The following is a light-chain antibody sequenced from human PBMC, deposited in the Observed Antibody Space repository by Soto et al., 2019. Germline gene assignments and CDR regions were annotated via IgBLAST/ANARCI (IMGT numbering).Light chain of an antibody. V-gene: IGKV4-1*01. CDR1: QSVLYSSNNKNY. Sequence: DSVMTQSTDSLAVSLGERATINCKPSQSVLYSSNNKNYLAWYKQKPGQPPKLLISWASTRESGVPDRFSGSGSGTNFTLTISSLQAEDVAVYYCQQYYSTLITFGQGTRLEI. J-gene: IGKJ5*01. CDR2: WAS. CDR3: QQYYSTLIT.